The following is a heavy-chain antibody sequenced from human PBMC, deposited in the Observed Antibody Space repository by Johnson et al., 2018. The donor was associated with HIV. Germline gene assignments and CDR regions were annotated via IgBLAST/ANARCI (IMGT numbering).Heavy chain of an antibody. D-gene: IGHD1-14*01. CDR2: ISYDGIKT. Sequence: VQLVESGGGVVQPGRSLRLSCTVSGIIFSHYGMHWVRQAPGKGLEWVALISYDGIKTYYADSVKGRFTISRDNSKNTLYLQMNSLRAEDTAVYYCARDETEADGAFDIWGQGTMVTVSS. J-gene: IGHJ3*02. CDR1: GIIFSHYG. CDR3: ARDETEADGAFDI. V-gene: IGHV3-30*03.